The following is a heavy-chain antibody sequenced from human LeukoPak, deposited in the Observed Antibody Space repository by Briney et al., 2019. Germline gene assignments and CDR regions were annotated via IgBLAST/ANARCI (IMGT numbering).Heavy chain of an antibody. D-gene: IGHD1-26*01. CDR2: IKQDGSEK. V-gene: IGHV3-7*01. CDR1: GFTFSSYA. J-gene: IGHJ4*02. Sequence: GGSLRLSCAASGFTFSSYAMSWVRQAPGKGLEWVANIKQDGSEKYYVDSVKGRFTISRDNAKNSLYLQMNSLRAEDTAVYYCARDQGGSSVYWGQGTLVTVSS. CDR3: ARDQGGSSVY.